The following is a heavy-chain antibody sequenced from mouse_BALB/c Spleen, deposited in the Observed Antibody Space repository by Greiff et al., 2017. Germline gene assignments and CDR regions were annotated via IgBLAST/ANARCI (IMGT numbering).Heavy chain of an antibody. Sequence: VQLQPPGAELVKPGASVKLSCQASGYTFTSYWMHWVKQRPGQGLEWIGEINPSNGRTNYNEKFKSKATLTVDKSSSTAYMQLSSLTSEDSAVYYCARRIYYGNYGFAYWGQGTLVTVSA. CDR2: INPSNGRT. CDR3: ARRIYYGNYGFAY. J-gene: IGHJ3*01. V-gene: IGHV1S81*02. CDR1: GYTFTSYW. D-gene: IGHD2-1*01.